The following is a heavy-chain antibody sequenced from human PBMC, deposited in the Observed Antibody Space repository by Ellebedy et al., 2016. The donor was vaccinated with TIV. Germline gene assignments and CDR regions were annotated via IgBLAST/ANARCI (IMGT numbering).Heavy chain of an antibody. V-gene: IGHV1-18*01. Sequence: AASVKVSCKASGYTFTDSGISWVRQAPGQGLEWMGWISAYNGNTIDAQKLQGRVTMTTDTSTSTAYMELRSLRSDDSAVYYCARVALIYGDYEDWFDPWGQGTLVTVSS. CDR1: GYTFTDSG. D-gene: IGHD4-17*01. J-gene: IGHJ5*02. CDR3: ARVALIYGDYEDWFDP. CDR2: ISAYNGNT.